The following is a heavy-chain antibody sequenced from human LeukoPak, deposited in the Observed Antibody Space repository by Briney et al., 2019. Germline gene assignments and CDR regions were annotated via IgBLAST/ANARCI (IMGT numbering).Heavy chain of an antibody. CDR2: INSDGSST. V-gene: IGHV3-74*01. Sequence: GGSLRLSCAASGFTFSSYWMHWVRQAPGKGLVWVSRINSDGSSTSYADSGKGRFTISRDNAKNTLYLQMNSLRAEDTAVYYCARVMVAAAATVFDYWGQGTLVTVSS. CDR3: ARVMVAAAATVFDY. J-gene: IGHJ4*02. D-gene: IGHD6-13*01. CDR1: GFTFSSYW.